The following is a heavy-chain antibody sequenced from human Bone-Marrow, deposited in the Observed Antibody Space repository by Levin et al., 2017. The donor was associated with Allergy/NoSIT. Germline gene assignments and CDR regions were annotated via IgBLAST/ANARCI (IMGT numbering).Heavy chain of an antibody. CDR3: AKWASYCGGDCYWFAPFDC. V-gene: IGHV3-23*01. CDR2: ISGSGNNI. D-gene: IGHD2-21*01. Sequence: ASVKVSCAASGFTFNNYGLSWVRQAPGKGLEWVSAISGSGNNIYYADSVRGRFTISRDNSKNTLDLQLNSLTAEDTAVYYCAKWASYCGGDCYWFAPFDCWGQGALVTVSS. CDR1: GFTFNNYG. J-gene: IGHJ4*02.